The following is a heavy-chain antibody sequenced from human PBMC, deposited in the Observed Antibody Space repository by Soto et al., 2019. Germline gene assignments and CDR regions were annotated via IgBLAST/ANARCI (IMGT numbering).Heavy chain of an antibody. Sequence: PSETLSLTCAVSGGSISSGGYSWSWVRQPPGKGLEWIGYIYHSGSTYYNPSLKSRVTISVDRSKNQFSLKLSSVTAADTAVYYCARGLKDPSGGYPCFDLWGQGTLVTVSS. CDR3: ARGLKDPSGGYPCFDL. CDR2: IYHSGST. CDR1: GGSISSGGYS. V-gene: IGHV4-30-2*01. D-gene: IGHD3-22*01. J-gene: IGHJ5*02.